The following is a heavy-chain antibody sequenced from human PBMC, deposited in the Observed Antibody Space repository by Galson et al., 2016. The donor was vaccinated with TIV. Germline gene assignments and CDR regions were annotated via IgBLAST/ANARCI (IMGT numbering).Heavy chain of an antibody. CDR2: FDPEDGQT. CDR3: ATEARYLRWSNGAFYFGLDV. CDR1: GHTLKELN. J-gene: IGHJ6*02. D-gene: IGHD3-9*01. V-gene: IGHV1-24*01. Sequence: SVKVSCKVSGHTLKELNIQWVRQAPGKGLEWMGGFDPEDGQTTYTQKLQGRVTMTEHTSTDTAYMELSSLTSEDTAVYYCATEARYLRWSNGAFYFGLDVWGQGTTVIVSS.